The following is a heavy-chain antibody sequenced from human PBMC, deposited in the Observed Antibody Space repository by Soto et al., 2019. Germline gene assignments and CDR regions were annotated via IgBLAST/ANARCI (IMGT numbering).Heavy chain of an antibody. CDR1: GFTFRSYW. D-gene: IGHD6-13*01. J-gene: IGHJ4*02. V-gene: IGHV3-23*01. CDR3: ARRSSSWYFDY. CDR2: ISGSGGST. Sequence: PGGSLRLSCAASGFTFRSYWMQWVRQAPGKGLVWVSVISGSGGSTYYADSVKGRFTISRDNSKNTLYLQMNSLRTEDTAVYYCARRSSSWYFDYWGQGTLVTVSS.